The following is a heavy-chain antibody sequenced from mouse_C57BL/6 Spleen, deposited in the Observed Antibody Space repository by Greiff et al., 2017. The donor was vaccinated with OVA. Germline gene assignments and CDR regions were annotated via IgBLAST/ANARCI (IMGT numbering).Heavy chain of an antibody. Sequence: QVQLQQPGAELVKPGASVKLSCKASGYTFTSYWMHWVKQRPGRGLEWIGRIDPNSGGTKYNEKFKSKATLTVDKPSSTADMQLSSLTSEDSAVYYCAREGLTTVVVDYFDYWGQGTTLTVSS. CDR3: AREGLTTVVVDYFDY. CDR1: GYTFTSYW. CDR2: IDPNSGGT. D-gene: IGHD1-1*01. V-gene: IGHV1-72*01. J-gene: IGHJ2*01.